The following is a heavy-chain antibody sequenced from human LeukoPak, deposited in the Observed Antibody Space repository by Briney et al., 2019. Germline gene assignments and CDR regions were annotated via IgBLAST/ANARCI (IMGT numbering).Heavy chain of an antibody. CDR1: GFTFGYYA. Sequence: GGSLRLSCTVSGFTFGYYAMSWVRQAPGKGLEWVGFIRSKVSGGTTEYAASVKDRFTISRDDSKSIAYLQMNSLETEDTAVYYCTPSITGTTFKFDYWGQGTLVTVSS. V-gene: IGHV3-49*04. D-gene: IGHD1-7*01. CDR3: TPSITGTTFKFDY. J-gene: IGHJ4*02. CDR2: IRSKVSGGTT.